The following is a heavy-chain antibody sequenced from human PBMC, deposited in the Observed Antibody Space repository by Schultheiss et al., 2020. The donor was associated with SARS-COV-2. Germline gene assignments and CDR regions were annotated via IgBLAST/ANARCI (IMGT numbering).Heavy chain of an antibody. CDR3: ASHRVRGGPMDV. CDR1: GFTLSDYF. J-gene: IGHJ6*02. D-gene: IGHD3-10*01. V-gene: IGHV3-11*06. Sequence: GGSLRLSCAASGFTLSDYFMNWIRQAPGKGLEWVSYISSSSSYIYYADSVKGRFTISRDNAKNSLYLQMNSLRAEDTAVYYCASHRVRGGPMDVWGQGTTVTVSS. CDR2: ISSSSSYI.